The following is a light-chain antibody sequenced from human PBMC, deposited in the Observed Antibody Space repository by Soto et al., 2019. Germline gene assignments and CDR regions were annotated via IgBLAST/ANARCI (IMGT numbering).Light chain of an antibody. CDR2: AAS. Sequence: DIQMTQSPSSLSAFVVDRITITCRASQTISNFLNWYQQKPGKPPRLVIYAASTLQGGVPSRFSGSGSGTDFTLTISSLRPEDFATYYCQQSFNGPRTFGQGTKVEAK. CDR1: QTISNF. CDR3: QQSFNGPRT. V-gene: IGKV1-39*01. J-gene: IGKJ1*01.